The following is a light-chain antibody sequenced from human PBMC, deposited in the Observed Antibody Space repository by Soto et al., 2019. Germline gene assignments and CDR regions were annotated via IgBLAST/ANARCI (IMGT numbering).Light chain of an antibody. J-gene: IGLJ1*01. CDR3: CPYAGSNTWV. CDR1: SSDVGDYNY. Sequence: QSALTQPRSVSGSPGQSVTISCTGTSSDVGDYNYVSWCQQHPDKAPKLMIYDVNKRPSGVPDRFSGSKSGNTASLTISGLQAEDEADYYCCPYAGSNTWVFGTGTKVTVL. V-gene: IGLV2-11*01. CDR2: DVN.